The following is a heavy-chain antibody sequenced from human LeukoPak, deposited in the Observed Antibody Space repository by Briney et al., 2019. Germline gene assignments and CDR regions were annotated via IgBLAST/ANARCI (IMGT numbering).Heavy chain of an antibody. Sequence: ALVKVSCKASGYTFTGYYMHWVRQAPGQGLEWMGGIIPIFGTANYAQKFQGRVTITTDESTSTAYMELSSLRSEDTAVYYCARFVLVPAALDYWGQGTLVTVSS. J-gene: IGHJ4*02. V-gene: IGHV1-69*05. D-gene: IGHD2-2*01. CDR3: ARFVLVPAALDY. CDR2: IIPIFGTA. CDR1: GYTFTGYY.